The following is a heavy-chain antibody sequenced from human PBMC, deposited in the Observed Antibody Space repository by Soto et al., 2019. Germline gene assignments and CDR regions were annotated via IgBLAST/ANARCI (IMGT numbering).Heavy chain of an antibody. CDR1: GFTFSSYA. Sequence: QVQLVESGGGVVQPGRSLRLSCAASGFTFSSYAMHWVRQAPGKGLEWVAVISYDGSNKYYADSVKGRFTISRDNSKNTLYLQMDRLRAEDTAVYYCARAGDRIYDSSGYFYDYYYYGMDVWGQGTTVTVSS. CDR2: ISYDGSNK. J-gene: IGHJ6*02. D-gene: IGHD3-22*01. CDR3: ARAGDRIYDSSGYFYDYYYYGMDV. V-gene: IGHV3-30-3*01.